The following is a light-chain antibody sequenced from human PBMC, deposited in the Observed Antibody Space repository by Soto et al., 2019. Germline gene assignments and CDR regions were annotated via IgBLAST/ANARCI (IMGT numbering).Light chain of an antibody. CDR1: QNIDHY. J-gene: IGKJ1*01. Sequence: DIRMTQSPSSLSASVGDRVTITCRASQNIDHYLNWYQQKPGGAPKLLIYSTSTLQSGVPSRFSGSGTGTEFTLTISSLQPEDFATYHCQQSYNTPTFGQGTRVEVK. CDR3: QQSYNTPT. V-gene: IGKV1-39*01. CDR2: STS.